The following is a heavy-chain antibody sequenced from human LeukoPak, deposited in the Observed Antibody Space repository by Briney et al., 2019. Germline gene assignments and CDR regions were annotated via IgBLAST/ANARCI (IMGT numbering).Heavy chain of an antibody. Sequence: GGSLRLSCAASGFTFSSYSMNWVRQAPGKGLEWVSSISSSSSYIYYADSVKGRFTISRDNAKNSLYLQMNSLTSEDTALYSLARGGGYSGYDMDSWGQGTPVTVSS. J-gene: IGHJ4*02. D-gene: IGHD5-12*01. CDR1: GFTFSSYS. V-gene: IGHV3-21*01. CDR3: ARGGGYSGYDMDS. CDR2: ISSSSSYI.